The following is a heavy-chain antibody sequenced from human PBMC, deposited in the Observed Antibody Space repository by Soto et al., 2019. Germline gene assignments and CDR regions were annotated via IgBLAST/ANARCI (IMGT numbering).Heavy chain of an antibody. Sequence: QVQLVESGGGVVQPGRSLRLSCAASGLTFSDHGMHWVRQAPGKGLEWVAAIWYDGSNTFYADSVRGRFTISRDNSMNKLFLQLDGLRAEDTAVYYCATPSGGCSGTWCPYWYFDIWGRGTLVTVSS. J-gene: IGHJ2*01. CDR3: ATPSGGCSGTWCPYWYFDI. CDR1: GLTFSDHG. D-gene: IGHD2-2*01. CDR2: IWYDGSNT. V-gene: IGHV3-33*01.